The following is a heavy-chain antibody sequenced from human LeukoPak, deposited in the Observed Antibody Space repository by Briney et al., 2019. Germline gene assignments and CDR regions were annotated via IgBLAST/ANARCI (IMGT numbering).Heavy chain of an antibody. D-gene: IGHD4-17*01. V-gene: IGHV4-4*02. CDR1: GGSISSSNW. J-gene: IGHJ3*02. CDR2: IYHSGRT. CDR3: ARDRAVTTSLGRAFDI. Sequence: SETLSLTCAVSGGSISSSNWWSWVRQPPGKGLEWIGEIYHSGRTNNNPSLKSRFTISVDKSKNQFSLKLSSVTAADTAVYYCARDRAVTTSLGRAFDIWGQGTMVTVSS.